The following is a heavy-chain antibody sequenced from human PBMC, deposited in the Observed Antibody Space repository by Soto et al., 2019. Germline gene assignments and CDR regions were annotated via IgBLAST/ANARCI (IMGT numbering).Heavy chain of an antibody. CDR3: ARNYFFDY. CDR1: GGSISSYY. J-gene: IGHJ4*02. V-gene: IGHV4-59*08. D-gene: IGHD3-3*01. Sequence: TLSLTCTVSGGSISSYYWSWIRQPPGKGLEWIGYIYYSGSTNYNPSLKSRVTISVDKSKNQFSLKLSSVTAADTAVYYCARNYFFDYWGQGTLVTVSS. CDR2: IYYSGST.